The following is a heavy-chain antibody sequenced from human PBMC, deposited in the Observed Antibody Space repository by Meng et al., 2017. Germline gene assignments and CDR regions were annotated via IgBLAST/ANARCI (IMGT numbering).Heavy chain of an antibody. CDR3: ARTYYYDSSGLGT. Sequence: QVQLVRSGAEVKQRGASVKVSCKASGYTFTIYYMHWVRQAPGQGRGWMGIINPSGGSTSYAQKFQGRVTMTRDTSTSTVYMELSSLRSEDTAVYYCARTYYYDSSGLGTWGQGTLVTVSS. CDR2: INPSGGST. CDR1: GYTFTIYY. V-gene: IGHV1-46*01. J-gene: IGHJ5*02. D-gene: IGHD3-22*01.